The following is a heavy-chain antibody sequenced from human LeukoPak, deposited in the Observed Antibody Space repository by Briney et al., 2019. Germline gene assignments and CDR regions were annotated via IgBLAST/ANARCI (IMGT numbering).Heavy chain of an antibody. Sequence: GGSLRLSCAASGFTFSSYAMSWVRQAPGKGLEWVSAISGSGGSTYYADSVKGRFTISRDNSKNTLYLQMNSLRAEDTAVYYCARDDDFWSGYYISYFDYWGQGTLVTVSS. V-gene: IGHV3-23*01. CDR1: GFTFSSYA. D-gene: IGHD3-3*01. CDR3: ARDDDFWSGYYISYFDY. CDR2: ISGSGGST. J-gene: IGHJ4*02.